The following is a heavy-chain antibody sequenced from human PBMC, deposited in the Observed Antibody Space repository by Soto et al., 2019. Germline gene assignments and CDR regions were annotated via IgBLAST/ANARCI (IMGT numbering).Heavy chain of an antibody. Sequence: GGSLRLSCAASGFTFDDYAMHWVRQAPGKGLEWVSGISWNSVDTDYADSVKGRFTISRDNSKNTLSLQMNNLRAEDTAVYYCANGLRTFFGCWGPGTLVTSPQ. V-gene: IGHV3-23*01. J-gene: IGHJ4*02. CDR1: GFTFDDYA. CDR3: ANGLRTFFGC. CDR2: ISWNSVDT. D-gene: IGHD3-10*01.